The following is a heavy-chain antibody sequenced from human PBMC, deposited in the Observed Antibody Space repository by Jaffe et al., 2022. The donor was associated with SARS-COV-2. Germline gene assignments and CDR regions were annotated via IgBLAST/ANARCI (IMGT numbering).Heavy chain of an antibody. CDR3: TTNMELMITFGGVIEDGVDY. Sequence: EVQLVESGGGLVKPGGSLRLSCAASGFTFSNAWMSWVRQAPGKGLEWVGRIKSKTDGGTTDYAAPVKGRFTISRDDSKNTLYLQMNSLKTEDTAVYYCTTNMELMITFGGVIEDGVDYWGQGTLVTVSS. CDR2: IKSKTDGGTT. CDR1: GFTFSNAW. V-gene: IGHV3-15*01. D-gene: IGHD3-16*01. J-gene: IGHJ4*02.